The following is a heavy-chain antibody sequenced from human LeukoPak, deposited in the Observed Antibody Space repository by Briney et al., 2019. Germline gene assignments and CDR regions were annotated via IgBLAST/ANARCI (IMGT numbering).Heavy chain of an antibody. V-gene: IGHV3-21*01. Sequence: GGSLRLSCVVSGFTLSDHYMDWVRQAPGKGLEWVSSISTSSSYIYYADSVKGRFTISRDNAKNSLYLQMNSLRAEDTAVYYCARGRAVVAASDSWFDPWGQGTLVTVSS. D-gene: IGHD2-15*01. CDR2: ISTSSSYI. CDR1: GFTLSDHY. J-gene: IGHJ5*02. CDR3: ARGRAVVAASDSWFDP.